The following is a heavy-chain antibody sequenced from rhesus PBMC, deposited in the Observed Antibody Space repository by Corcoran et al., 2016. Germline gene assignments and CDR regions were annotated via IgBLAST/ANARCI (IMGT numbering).Heavy chain of an antibody. D-gene: IGHD4-29*01. Sequence: QLQLQESGPGLVKPSETLSLTCAVSGGSISSNYWSWIRHPPGKGLEWIGRIPGNGGSTGYNRSLKGRVTISTDTSKNQFSRKLSSVTAADTAVYYCARRDPTTVAATGLDYWGQGVLVTVSS. CDR2: IPGNGGST. CDR1: GGSISSNY. J-gene: IGHJ4*01. CDR3: ARRDPTTVAATGLDY. V-gene: IGHV4-173*01.